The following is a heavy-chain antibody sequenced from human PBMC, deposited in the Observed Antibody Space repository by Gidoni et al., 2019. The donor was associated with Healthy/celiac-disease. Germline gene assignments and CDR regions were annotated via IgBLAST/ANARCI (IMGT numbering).Heavy chain of an antibody. Sequence: QLQLQESGPGLVKPSQTLSLTCTVSGGSISSGGYYWSWIRQHPGKGLEWIGYIYYSGSTYYNPSLKSRVTISVDTSKNQFSLKLSSVTAADTAVYYCARQTRVVHRPFDYWGQGTLVTVSS. CDR1: GGSISSGGYY. V-gene: IGHV4-31*03. J-gene: IGHJ4*02. CDR3: ARQTRVVHRPFDY. D-gene: IGHD2-21*01. CDR2: IYYSGST.